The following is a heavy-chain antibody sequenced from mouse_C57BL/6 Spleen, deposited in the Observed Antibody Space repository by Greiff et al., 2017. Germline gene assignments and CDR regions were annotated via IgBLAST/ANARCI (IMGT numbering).Heavy chain of an antibody. V-gene: IGHV14-1*01. D-gene: IGHD3-2*01. CDR1: GFNIKDYY. J-gene: IGHJ3*01. CDR2: IDPEDGDT. CDR3: TTTTALARPFAY. Sequence: VQRQQSGAELVRPGASVKLSCTASGFNIKDYYMHWVKQRPEQGLEWIGRIDPEDGDTEYDPTLQGKVTMSTATSSNTAYLQLSSLTSEDTAVYYCTTTTALARPFAYWGQGALVTVSA.